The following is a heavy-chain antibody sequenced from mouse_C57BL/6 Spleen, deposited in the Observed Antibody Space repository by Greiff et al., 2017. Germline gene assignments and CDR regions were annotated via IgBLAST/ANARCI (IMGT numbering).Heavy chain of an antibody. D-gene: IGHD1-1*02. J-gene: IGHJ3*01. CDR3: ARSGGGYGPWFAY. CDR1: GYTFTSYW. V-gene: IGHV1-50*01. Sequence: QVQLQQPGAELVKPGASVKLSCKASGYTFTSYWMQWVKQRPGQGLEWIGEIDPSDSYTNYNQKFKGKATLTVDTSSSTAYMQLSSLTSEDSAVYFCARSGGGYGPWFAYWGQGTLVTVSA. CDR2: IDPSDSYT.